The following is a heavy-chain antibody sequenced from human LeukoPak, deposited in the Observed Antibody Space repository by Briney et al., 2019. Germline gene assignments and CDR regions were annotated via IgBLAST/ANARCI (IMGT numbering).Heavy chain of an antibody. J-gene: IGHJ4*02. CDR1: GGSISSSSYY. CDR2: INHSGST. Sequence: SETLSLTCTVSGGSISSSSYYWGWIRQPPGKGLEWIGEINHSGSTNYNPSLKSRVTISVGTSKNQFSLKLSSVTAADTAVYYCARPRGVGATPPFDYWGQGTLVTVSS. D-gene: IGHD1-26*01. V-gene: IGHV4-39*07. CDR3: ARPRGVGATPPFDY.